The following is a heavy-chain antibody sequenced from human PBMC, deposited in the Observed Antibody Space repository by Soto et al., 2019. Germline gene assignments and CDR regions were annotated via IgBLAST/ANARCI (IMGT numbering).Heavy chain of an antibody. V-gene: IGHV1-69*06. CDR1: GGTFSSYA. CDR2: IIPIFGTA. Sequence: WASVKVSCKASGGTFSSYAISWVRQAPGQGLEWMGGIIPIFGTANYAQKFQGRVTITADKSTSTAYMELSSLRSEDTAVYYCARDRSSEYCSSTSCYSLGYYYYGMDVWGQGTTVTVSS. CDR3: ARDRSSEYCSSTSCYSLGYYYYGMDV. D-gene: IGHD2-2*01. J-gene: IGHJ6*02.